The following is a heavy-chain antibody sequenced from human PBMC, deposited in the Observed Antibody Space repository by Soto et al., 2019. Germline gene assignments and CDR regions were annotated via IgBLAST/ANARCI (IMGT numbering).Heavy chain of an antibody. D-gene: IGHD1-1*01. V-gene: IGHV3-7*01. CDR3: ARWNYCFDY. CDR2: INQDGSAT. Sequence: EVQLVESGGGLVQPGGSLRLSCAASGLSFSAYKMGWVHQAPGKGPEWVANINQDGSATDYVDSVKGRFTISRDNAKNSLYLQMNNLRAEDTATYFCARWNYCFDYWGQGSLVIVSS. CDR1: GLSFSAYK. J-gene: IGHJ4*02.